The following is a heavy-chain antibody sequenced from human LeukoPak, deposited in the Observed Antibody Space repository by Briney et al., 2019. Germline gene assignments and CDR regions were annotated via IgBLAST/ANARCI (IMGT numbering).Heavy chain of an antibody. CDR1: GYTFTGYY. V-gene: IGHV1-2*04. CDR2: INPNSGGT. CDR3: ATTRTYYYDSSGPDAFDI. D-gene: IGHD3-22*01. Sequence: ASVKVSCKASGYTFTGYYMHWVRQAPGQGLEWMGWINPNSGGTNYAQKFQGWVTMTRDTPISTAYMELSRLRSDDTAVYYCATTRTYYYDSSGPDAFDIWGQGTMVTVSS. J-gene: IGHJ3*02.